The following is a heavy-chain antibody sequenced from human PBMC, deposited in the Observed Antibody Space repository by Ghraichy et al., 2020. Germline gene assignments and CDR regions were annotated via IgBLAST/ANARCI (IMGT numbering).Heavy chain of an antibody. CDR2: IYTSGST. Sequence: SETLSLTCTVSGGSISSYYWSWIRQPAGKGLEWIGRIYTSGSTNYNPSLKSRVTMSVDTSKNQFSLKLSSVTAADTAVYYCARALRKRDILTGYYVLNAFDIWGQGTMVTVSS. D-gene: IGHD3-9*01. CDR1: GGSISSYY. V-gene: IGHV4-4*07. CDR3: ARALRKRDILTGYYVLNAFDI. J-gene: IGHJ3*02.